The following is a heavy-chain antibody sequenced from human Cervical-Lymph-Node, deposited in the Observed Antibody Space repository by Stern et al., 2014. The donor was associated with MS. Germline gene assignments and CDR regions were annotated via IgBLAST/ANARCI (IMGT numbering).Heavy chain of an antibody. D-gene: IGHD6-13*01. CDR1: GFTFSSYG. V-gene: IGHV3-33*01. Sequence: VQLVESGGGVVQPGRSLRLSCAASGFTFSSYGMHWVRQAPGKGLEWGAVIWYDGSNKYYADSVKGRFTISRDNSKNTLYLQMNSLRAEDTAVYYCARARSSPPYSSSWFDYWGQGTLVTVSS. CDR3: ARARSSPPYSSSWFDY. CDR2: IWYDGSNK. J-gene: IGHJ4*02.